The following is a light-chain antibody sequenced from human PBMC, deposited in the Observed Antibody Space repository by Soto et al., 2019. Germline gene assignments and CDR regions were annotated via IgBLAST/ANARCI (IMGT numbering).Light chain of an antibody. CDR3: TSYASGSSHVV. Sequence: QSVLTQPASVSGSPGQSITLSCTGTSSDIGGYDYVSWYQRHPGKAPTLIIYDVPNRPSGVSNRFSGSKSGNTASLTISGLQAEDEADYYCTSYASGSSHVVFGGGTKLTVL. CDR2: DVP. V-gene: IGLV2-14*01. CDR1: SSDIGGYDY. J-gene: IGLJ2*01.